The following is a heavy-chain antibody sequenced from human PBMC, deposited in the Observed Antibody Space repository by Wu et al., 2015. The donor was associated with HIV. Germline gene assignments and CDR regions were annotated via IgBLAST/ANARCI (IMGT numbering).Heavy chain of an antibody. V-gene: IGHV1-2*02. J-gene: IGHJ4*02. CDR1: GYTFTGYY. D-gene: IGHD2-21*02. CDR3: ATGTAFHY. Sequence: QVQLVQSGAEVKKPGASVKVSCKASGYTFTGYYIHWVRQAPGQGLEWMGWINPNSGDTSYAQKFQGRVTMTRDTSFSTAYMDLSRLKSDDTAVYYCATGTAFHYWARERWSPSPQ. CDR2: INPNSGDT.